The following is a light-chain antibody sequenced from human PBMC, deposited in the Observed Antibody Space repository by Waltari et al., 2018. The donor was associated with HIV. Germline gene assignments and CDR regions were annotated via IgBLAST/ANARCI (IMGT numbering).Light chain of an antibody. Sequence: QSALTQPASVSGSPGQSISISCTGTSSDIGAYNYVSWYQQFPGRAPKLILFDVNNRPSGISDRFSGSKSGNTASLTISRLQSEDEADYYCTSLAGGTALWVFGGGTRVTVL. CDR2: DVN. CDR1: SSDIGAYNY. V-gene: IGLV2-14*03. J-gene: IGLJ3*02. CDR3: TSLAGGTALWV.